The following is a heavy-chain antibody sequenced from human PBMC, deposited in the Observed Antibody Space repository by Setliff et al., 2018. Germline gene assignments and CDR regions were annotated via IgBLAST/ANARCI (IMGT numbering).Heavy chain of an antibody. D-gene: IGHD6-19*01. CDR2: IHSSGSN. V-gene: IGHV4-59*01. J-gene: IGHJ6*03. CDR3: AREYISGGWYGEGESGYYMDV. CDR1: GGSINGYY. Sequence: SETLSPTCTVSGGSINGYYWAWIRQPPGMRLEWIGHIHSSGSNNNNPSVQGRVTMSVDRSNNHFSLKLTSLIAADTAVYYCAREYISGGWYGEGESGYYMDVWGKGTTVTVSS.